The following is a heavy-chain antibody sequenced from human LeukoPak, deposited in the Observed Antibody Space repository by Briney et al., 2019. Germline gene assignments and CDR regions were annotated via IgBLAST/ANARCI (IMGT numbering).Heavy chain of an antibody. V-gene: IGHV4-39*01. CDR1: GGSISSYY. CDR2: IYYSGST. J-gene: IGHJ5*02. Sequence: NSSETLSLTCTVSGGSISSYYWGWIRQPPGKGLEWIGSIYYSGSTYYNPSLKSRVTISVDTSKNQFSLKLSSVTAADTAVYYCARYNWNLNWFDPWGQGTLVTVSS. D-gene: IGHD1-7*01. CDR3: ARYNWNLNWFDP.